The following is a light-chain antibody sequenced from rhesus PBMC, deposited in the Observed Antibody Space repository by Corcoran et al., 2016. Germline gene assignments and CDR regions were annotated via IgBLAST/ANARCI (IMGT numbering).Light chain of an antibody. CDR3: QRGYSSPLT. J-gene: IGKJ4*01. Sequence: DIQMSQSPSSLSASVGDKVTIACRASQGISNALAWYQQKPGKTPKLLIYAASGLESGAPSRLSGRRSGTDFTLTISSLQPEIFATSYCQRGYSSPLTFGGGSKVELK. V-gene: IGKV1-33*02. CDR1: QGISNA. CDR2: AAS.